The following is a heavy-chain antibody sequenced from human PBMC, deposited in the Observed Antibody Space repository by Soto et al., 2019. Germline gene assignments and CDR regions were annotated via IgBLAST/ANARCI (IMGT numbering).Heavy chain of an antibody. J-gene: IGHJ6*02. CDR1: GFTFSSYA. V-gene: IGHV3-23*01. Sequence: GGSLRLSCAASGFTFSSYAFSWVRQAPGKGLEWVSTISVSGHDTYYADSVKGRFTISGDNSRDTLYLEMNSLRAEDTALYYCAKFQVEGYHNYYGMDVWGQGTTVTVS. CDR3: AKFQVEGYHNYYGMDV. CDR2: ISVSGHDT.